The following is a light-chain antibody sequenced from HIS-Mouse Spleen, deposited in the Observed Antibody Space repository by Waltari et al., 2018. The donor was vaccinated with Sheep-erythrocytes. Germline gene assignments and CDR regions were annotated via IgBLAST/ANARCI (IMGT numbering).Light chain of an antibody. CDR3: STYAGSNNLV. CDR1: SSDVGRYNS. Sequence: QSALTQPPSASGSPGQSVTLSCTGTSSDVGRYNSVSWYQQHPGKAPKLMIYEVSNGPSGVPVIFSGSKSGNTASLSVSGLQAEDEADYYCSTYAGSNNLVFGGVTKLTVL. J-gene: IGLJ2*01. V-gene: IGLV2-8*01. CDR2: EVS.